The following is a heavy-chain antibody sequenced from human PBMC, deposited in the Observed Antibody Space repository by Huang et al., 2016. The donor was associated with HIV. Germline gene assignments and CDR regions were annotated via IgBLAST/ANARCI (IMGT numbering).Heavy chain of an antibody. CDR2: VSTYNCHT. CDR3: ARFRGPQVTLNWLDP. Sequence: QVQLVQSGPEMKKPGASVHVSCKAYGYTFFTDSISWVRQAPGQGLVWMGWVSTYNCHTSYAQKFQGRLTLTTDVSTSSAYMELKNLRSDDTAVYYCARFRGPQVTLNWLDPWGQGTLVTVSS. V-gene: IGHV1-18*01. J-gene: IGHJ5*02. CDR1: GYTFFTDS. D-gene: IGHD3-10*01.